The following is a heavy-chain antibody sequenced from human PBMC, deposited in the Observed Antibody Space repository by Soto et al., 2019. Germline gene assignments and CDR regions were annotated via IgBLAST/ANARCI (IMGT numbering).Heavy chain of an antibody. CDR2: IIPIFGTA. V-gene: IGHV1-69*01. CDR1: GGTFSSYA. D-gene: IGHD3-22*01. Sequence: QVQLVQSGAEGKKPGSSVKVSCKASGGTFSSYAISWVRQAPGQGLEWMGGIIPIFGTANYAQKFQGRVTITADESTSTAYMELSSLRSEDTAVYYCASVTSYYYDSSGWFDPWGQGTLVTVSS. J-gene: IGHJ5*02. CDR3: ASVTSYYYDSSGWFDP.